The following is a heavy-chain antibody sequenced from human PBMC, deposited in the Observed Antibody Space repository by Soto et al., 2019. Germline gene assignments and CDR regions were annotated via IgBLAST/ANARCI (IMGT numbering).Heavy chain of an antibody. CDR2: ISGSGGST. CDR1: GVTFSSYA. CDR3: AKDSLQSYYYYGMDV. J-gene: IGHJ6*02. Sequence: PGWSLGLSCAASGVTFSSYAVSWVRQAPGKGLEWVSAISGSGGSTYYADSVKGRFTISRDNSKNTLYLQMNSLRAEDTAVYYYAKDSLQSYYYYGMDVWGQGTTVTVSS. V-gene: IGHV3-23*01.